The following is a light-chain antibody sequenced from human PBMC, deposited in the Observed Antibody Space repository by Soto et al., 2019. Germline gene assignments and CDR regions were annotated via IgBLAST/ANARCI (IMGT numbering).Light chain of an antibody. CDR1: QSVSSSY. V-gene: IGKV3-20*01. J-gene: IGKJ4*01. Sequence: EIVLTQSPGTLSLSPGKSATLSCRASQSVSSSYLAWYQQKPGQAPRLLIYGASSSATGIPDRFSGSGSGTDFTLTISRLEPEDFAVYYCQQYGSPPTFGGGTKVEIK. CDR3: QQYGSPPT. CDR2: GAS.